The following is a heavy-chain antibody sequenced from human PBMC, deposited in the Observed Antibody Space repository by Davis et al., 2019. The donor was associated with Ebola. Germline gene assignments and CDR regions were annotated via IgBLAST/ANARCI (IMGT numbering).Heavy chain of an antibody. CDR2: ISSSGTAI. J-gene: IGHJ4*02. CDR1: GFSFSDYY. V-gene: IGHV3-11*04. D-gene: IGHD5-18*01. CDR3: ARYHSIGL. Sequence: GESLKISCAASGFSFSDYYMSWIRQAPGKGLEYISYISSSGTAIYYADSVKGRFTISRDNAKNSLYLQMNSLRAEDTAVYYCARYHSIGLWGQGTLVTVSS.